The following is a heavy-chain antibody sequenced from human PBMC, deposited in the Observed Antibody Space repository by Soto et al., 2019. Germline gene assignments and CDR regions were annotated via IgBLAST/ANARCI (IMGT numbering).Heavy chain of an antibody. D-gene: IGHD4-4*01. CDR1: VGSISIYY. CDR3: ARETGAAVKYYFDY. Sequence: PSETLSLACTVSVGSISIYYWSWIRQPPGKGLDLIGYIYYSGSTNYNPSLKSRVTISVDTSKNQFSLKLSSVTAADTAVYYCARETGAAVKYYFDYWGKGTLVTVSS. V-gene: IGHV4-59*01. CDR2: IYYSGST. J-gene: IGHJ4*02.